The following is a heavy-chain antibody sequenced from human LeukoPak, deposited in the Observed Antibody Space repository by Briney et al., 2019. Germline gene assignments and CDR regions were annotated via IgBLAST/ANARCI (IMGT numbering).Heavy chain of an antibody. Sequence: VASVKVSCKASGYTFTSYGISWVRQAPGQGLEWIGWMNPNTGNTGYAQKFQGRVTITRNTSISTAYMELSSLRSEDTAVYYCARGSYYDFWSGYQNNWFDPWGQGTLVTVSS. CDR1: GYTFTSYG. D-gene: IGHD3-3*01. CDR2: MNPNTGNT. V-gene: IGHV1-8*03. CDR3: ARGSYYDFWSGYQNNWFDP. J-gene: IGHJ5*02.